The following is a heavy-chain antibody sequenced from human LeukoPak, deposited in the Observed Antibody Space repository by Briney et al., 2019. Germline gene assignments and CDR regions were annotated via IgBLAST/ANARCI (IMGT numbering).Heavy chain of an antibody. Sequence: GGSLRLSCSASGFTVSSNYMSWVRQAPGKGLEWVSVIYSGGNTYYADSVKGRFTISRDNSKNTVYLQMNSLRAEDTAVYYCAREKQLWSGSESGYFDYWGQGTLVTVSS. CDR1: GFTVSSNY. CDR2: IYSGGNT. CDR3: AREKQLWSGSESGYFDY. V-gene: IGHV3-53*01. D-gene: IGHD5-18*01. J-gene: IGHJ4*02.